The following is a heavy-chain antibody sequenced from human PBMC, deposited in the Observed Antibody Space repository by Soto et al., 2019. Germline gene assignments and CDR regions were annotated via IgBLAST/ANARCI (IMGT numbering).Heavy chain of an antibody. D-gene: IGHD4-17*01. CDR2: ISSSSSTI. CDR1: GFTFSSYS. CDR3: AREREEDYGDYYYYGMDV. Sequence: EVQLVESGGGLVQPGGSLRLSCAASGFTFSSYSMNWVRQAPGKGLEWVSYISSSSSTIYYADSVKGRFTISRDNAKNSLYLQMNSLSDEDTAVYYCAREREEDYGDYYYYGMDVWGQGTTVTVSS. J-gene: IGHJ6*02. V-gene: IGHV3-48*02.